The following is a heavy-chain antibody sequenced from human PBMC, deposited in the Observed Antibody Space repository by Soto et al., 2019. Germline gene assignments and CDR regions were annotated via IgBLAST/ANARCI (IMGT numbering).Heavy chain of an antibody. CDR2: ISGSGGTT. J-gene: IGHJ4*02. V-gene: IGHV3-23*01. CDR1: GVIFSTYT. D-gene: IGHD2-15*01. CDR3: AKLAWGDRGCNSSPGCYFDY. Sequence: EVQLLDSGGGLVQPGGSLRLSCASSGVIFSTYTMTWVRQAPGKGLEWVSGISGSGGTTYYADSVKGRFAISRDNSKNTLSLQLNRLRAEDTAVYFCAKLAWGDRGCNSSPGCYFDYWGQGALVTVSS.